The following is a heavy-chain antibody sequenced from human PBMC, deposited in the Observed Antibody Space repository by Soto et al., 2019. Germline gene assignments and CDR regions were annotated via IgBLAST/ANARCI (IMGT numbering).Heavy chain of an antibody. J-gene: IGHJ6*02. CDR1: GYTFTSYY. Sequence: ASLKVSCKASGYTFTSYYMHWVRQAPGQGLEWMGIINPSGGSTSYAQKFQGRVTMTRDTSTSTVYMELSSLRSEDTAVYYCARDHRRLRYFDWLYYYYGMDVWGQGTTVTVSS. V-gene: IGHV1-46*01. CDR3: ARDHRRLRYFDWLYYYYGMDV. CDR2: INPSGGST. D-gene: IGHD3-9*01.